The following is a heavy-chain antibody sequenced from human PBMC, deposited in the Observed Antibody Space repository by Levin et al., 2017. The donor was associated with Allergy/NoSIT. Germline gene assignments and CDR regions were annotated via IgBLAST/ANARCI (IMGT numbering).Heavy chain of an antibody. CDR3: ARRDYDYVWGSYRYTALDY. CDR2: INHSGST. Sequence: PSETLSLTCAVYGGSFSGYYWSWIRQPPGKGLEWIGEINHSGSTNYNPSLKSRVTISVDTSKNQFSLKLSSVTAADTAVYYCARRDYDYVWGSYRYTALDYWGQGTLVTVSS. D-gene: IGHD3-16*02. CDR1: GGSFSGYY. V-gene: IGHV4-34*01. J-gene: IGHJ4*02.